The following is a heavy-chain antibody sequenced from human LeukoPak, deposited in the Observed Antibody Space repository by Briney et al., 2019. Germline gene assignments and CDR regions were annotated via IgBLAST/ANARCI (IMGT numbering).Heavy chain of an antibody. CDR1: GYTFTGYY. Sequence: ASVKVSCKASGYTFTGYYMHWVRQAPGQGLEWMGWINPNSGNTGYAQKFQGRVTMTRNTSISTAYMELSSLRSEDTAVYYCATGESLKNFDYWGQGTLVTVSS. CDR2: INPNSGNT. J-gene: IGHJ4*02. V-gene: IGHV1-8*02. CDR3: ATGESLKNFDY. D-gene: IGHD3-10*01.